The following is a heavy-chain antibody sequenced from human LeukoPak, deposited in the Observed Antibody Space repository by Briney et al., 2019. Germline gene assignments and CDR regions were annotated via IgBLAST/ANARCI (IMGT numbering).Heavy chain of an antibody. V-gene: IGHV4-34*01. CDR3: ARDVVGASRLDAFDI. Sequence: SETLSLTCGVYDGSFIGDYWSWIRQSPGMGLEWIGQVYHSGSANYNPSLRSRVTISIDTSKNQFSLKLSSVTAADTAVYYCARDVVGASRLDAFDIWGQGTMVTVSS. CDR1: DGSFIGDY. J-gene: IGHJ3*02. CDR2: VYHSGSA. D-gene: IGHD1-26*01.